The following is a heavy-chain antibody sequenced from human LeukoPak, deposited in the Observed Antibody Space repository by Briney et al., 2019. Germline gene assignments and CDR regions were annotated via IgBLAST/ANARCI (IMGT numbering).Heavy chain of an antibody. CDR3: ARRDLSSGYYYVGFDY. Sequence: SETLSLTCTVSGGSISSSSYYWGWIRQPPGKGLEWIGSIYYSGSTYYNPPLKSRVTISVDTSKNQFSLKLSSVTAADTAVYYCARRDLSSGYYYVGFDYWGQGTLVTVSS. J-gene: IGHJ4*02. CDR1: GGSISSSSYY. V-gene: IGHV4-39*01. CDR2: IYYSGST. D-gene: IGHD3-22*01.